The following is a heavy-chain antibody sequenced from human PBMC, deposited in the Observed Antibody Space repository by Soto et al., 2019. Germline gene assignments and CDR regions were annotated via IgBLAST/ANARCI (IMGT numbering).Heavy chain of an antibody. V-gene: IGHV1-8*01. CDR3: AGTLYYDFWSGYFTYYYYYGMDV. Sequence: ASVKVSCKASGYTFTSYDINWVRQATGQGLEWMGWMNPNSGNTGYAQKFQGRVTMTRNTSISTAYMELSSLRSEDTAVYYCAGTLYYDFWSGYFTYYYYYGMDVWGQGTTVTVSS. CDR2: MNPNSGNT. CDR1: GYTFTSYD. J-gene: IGHJ6*02. D-gene: IGHD3-3*01.